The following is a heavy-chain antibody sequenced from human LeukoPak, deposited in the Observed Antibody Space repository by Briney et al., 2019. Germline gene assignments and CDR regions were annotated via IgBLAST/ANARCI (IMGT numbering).Heavy chain of an antibody. CDR3: ARANWGSHFDY. J-gene: IGHJ4*02. CDR2: IYYSGST. D-gene: IGHD7-27*01. V-gene: IGHV4-59*01. CDR1: GGSFSGYY. Sequence: SETLSLTCAVYGGSFSGYYWSWIRQPPGKGLEWIGYIYYSGSTNYNPSLKSRVTISVDTSKNQFSLKLSSVTAADTAVYYCARANWGSHFDYWGQGTLVTVSS.